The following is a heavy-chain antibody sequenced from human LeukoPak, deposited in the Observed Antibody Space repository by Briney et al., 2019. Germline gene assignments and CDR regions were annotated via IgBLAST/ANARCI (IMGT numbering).Heavy chain of an antibody. J-gene: IGHJ4*02. CDR3: VKSRYASGWDFDY. CDR2: ISGSGGST. D-gene: IGHD6-19*01. CDR1: GFTFSSYA. Sequence: GGSLRLSCAASGFTFSSYAMSWVRQAPGKGLEWVSAISGSGGSTYYADSVKGRFTISRDNSKNTLYLQMNSLRAEDTAMYYCVKSRYASGWDFDYWGQGTLVTVSS. V-gene: IGHV3-23*01.